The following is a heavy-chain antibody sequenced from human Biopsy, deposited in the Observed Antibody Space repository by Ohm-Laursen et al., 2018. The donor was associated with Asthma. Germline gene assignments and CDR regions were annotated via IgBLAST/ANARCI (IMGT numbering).Heavy chain of an antibody. V-gene: IGHV3-30*07. D-gene: IGHD3-3*02. J-gene: IGHJ1*01. CDR2: ISKDASTQ. Sequence: SLRLSCTASGFSFSNFAIHWVRQAPGKGLEWVGVISKDASTQDYADSVKGRFTISRDNAKNSLYLQMNSLRAEDTAVYYCARTFHFWSPYHAEHYQLWGQGTLVTVSS. CDR1: GFSFSNFA. CDR3: ARTFHFWSPYHAEHYQL.